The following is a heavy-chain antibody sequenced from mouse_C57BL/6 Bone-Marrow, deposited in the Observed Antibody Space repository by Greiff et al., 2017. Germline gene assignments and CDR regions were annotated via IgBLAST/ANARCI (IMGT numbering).Heavy chain of an antibody. CDR1: GYTFTSYW. J-gene: IGHJ4*01. CDR3: AGYEDYALAMDY. CDR2: IDPSDSYT. V-gene: IGHV1-69*01. Sequence: VQLQQSGAELVMPGASVKLSCKASGYTFTSYWMHWVKQRPGQGLEWIGEIDPSDSYTNYNQKFKGKSTLTVDKSSSTAYMQLSILTSAAAAVYCCAGYEDYALAMDYWGQGTSVTVTS. D-gene: IGHD2-3*01.